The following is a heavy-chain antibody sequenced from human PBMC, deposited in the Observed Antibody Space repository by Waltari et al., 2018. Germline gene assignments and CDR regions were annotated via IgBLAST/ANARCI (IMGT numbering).Heavy chain of an antibody. CDR3: ARGYDFCSGYSDYYGMDV. V-gene: IGHV1-69*01. D-gene: IGHD3-3*01. CDR2: IIPIFGTA. CDR1: GGTFSSYA. Sequence: QVQLVQSGAEVKKPGSSVKVSCKASGGTFSSYAISWVRQAPGQGLEWMGGIIPIFGTANYAQEFQGRVTITADESTSTAYMELSSLRSEDTAVYYCARGYDFCSGYSDYYGMDVWGQGTTVTVSS. J-gene: IGHJ6*02.